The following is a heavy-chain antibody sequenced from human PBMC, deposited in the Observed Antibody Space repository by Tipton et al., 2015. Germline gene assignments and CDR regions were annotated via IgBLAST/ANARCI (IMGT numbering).Heavy chain of an antibody. V-gene: IGHV3-11*04. Sequence: SLRLSCAASGFTFSDYDMNWIRQAPGKGLEWVSYIRRSGNTIYYADSVKGRFIISRDNARNSLYLQMNSLRAEDTAVYYCARDITSDLWTFDYWGQGTLVTVSS. D-gene: IGHD1-14*01. CDR3: ARDITSDLWTFDY. CDR2: IRRSGNTI. J-gene: IGHJ4*02. CDR1: GFTFSDYD.